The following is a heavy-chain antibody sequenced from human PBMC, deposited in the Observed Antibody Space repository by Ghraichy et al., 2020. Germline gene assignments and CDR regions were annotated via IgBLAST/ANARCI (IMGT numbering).Heavy chain of an antibody. CDR3: SRALSAMPFNY. Sequence: GGSLRLSCTGSGFTFGDYLMSWVRQAPGKGLEWVGLIRSKASGATTAYAASVKGRFTISRDDSKSIAYLQMSSLKTEDTAGYYWSRALSAMPFNYWGQGTLVTVSS. D-gene: IGHD2-2*01. CDR2: IRSKASGATT. CDR1: GFTFGDYL. V-gene: IGHV3-49*04. J-gene: IGHJ4*02.